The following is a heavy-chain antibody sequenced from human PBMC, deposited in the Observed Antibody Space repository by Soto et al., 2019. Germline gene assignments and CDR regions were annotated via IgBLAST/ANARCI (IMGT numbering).Heavy chain of an antibody. CDR2: IYSGGST. CDR1: GFTVSSNY. D-gene: IGHD6-13*01. Sequence: GGSLRLSCAASGFTVSSNYMSWVRQAPGKGLEWVSVIYSGGSTYYADSVKGRFTISRHNSKNTLYLQMNSLRAEDTAVNYWASRSIAAAQYYFDYWGQGTLVTVSS. CDR3: ASRSIAAAQYYFDY. V-gene: IGHV3-53*04. J-gene: IGHJ4*02.